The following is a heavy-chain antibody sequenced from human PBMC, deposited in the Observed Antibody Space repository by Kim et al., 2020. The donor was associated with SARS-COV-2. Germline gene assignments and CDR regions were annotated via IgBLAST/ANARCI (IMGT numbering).Heavy chain of an antibody. CDR1: GYTFTSYD. D-gene: IGHD3-9*01. Sequence: ASVKVSCKASGYTFTSYDINWGRQATGQGLEGRGGRNPNSGNTGYAQKFQARVTLTRNTSISTAYMELSSLRSEDTAVYYCARAPKMRYDILTGTHGDYYYMDVWGKGTTVTVSS. V-gene: IGHV1-8*01. CDR3: ARAPKMRYDILTGTHGDYYYMDV. J-gene: IGHJ6*03. CDR2: RNPNSGNT.